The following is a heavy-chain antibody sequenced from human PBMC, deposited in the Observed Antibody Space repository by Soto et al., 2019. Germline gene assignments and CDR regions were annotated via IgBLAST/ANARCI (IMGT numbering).Heavy chain of an antibody. D-gene: IGHD1-26*01. CDR2: IYYSGST. Sequence: QVQLQESGPGLVKPSETLSLTCTVSGGSISSYYWSWIRQPPGKGLEWIGYIYYSGSTNYNPSLKSRVTISVDTSKNQFSLKLSSVTAADTAVYYCAREHPVGHWGQGTLVTVSS. V-gene: IGHV4-59*01. J-gene: IGHJ4*02. CDR3: AREHPVGH. CDR1: GGSISSYY.